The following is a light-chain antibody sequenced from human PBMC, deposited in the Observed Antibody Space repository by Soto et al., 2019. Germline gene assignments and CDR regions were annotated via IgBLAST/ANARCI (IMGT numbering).Light chain of an antibody. CDR3: QQYNVYSWT. CDR1: QNINSW. J-gene: IGKJ1*01. CDR2: EAS. Sequence: DIHMTQSPSTLSASVGDRVTITCRASQNINSWLAWYQQKPGKAPKLLIYEASSLEKGVPARFGGSGSGTEFTLTISSLQPDDFATYHCQQYNVYSWTFGQGTKVDI. V-gene: IGKV1-5*03.